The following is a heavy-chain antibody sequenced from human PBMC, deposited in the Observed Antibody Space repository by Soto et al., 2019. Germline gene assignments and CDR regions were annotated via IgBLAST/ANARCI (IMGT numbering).Heavy chain of an antibody. CDR2: IAVGSGYT. D-gene: IGHD2-8*01. CDR1: GFTFTSSA. CDR3: AADATAWQQMVPSDY. J-gene: IGHJ4*02. V-gene: IGHV1-58*01. Sequence: SVKVSCKASGFTFTSSAFQWVRQARGQRLEWIGWIAVGSGYTNYAQRFQDRVTLTRDMSTATTYMELSRLTSEDTAIYYCAADATAWQQMVPSDYWGQGTLVTVSA.